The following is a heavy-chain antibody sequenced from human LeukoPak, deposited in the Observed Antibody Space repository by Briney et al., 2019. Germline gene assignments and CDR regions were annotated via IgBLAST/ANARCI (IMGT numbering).Heavy chain of an antibody. D-gene: IGHD2-21*01. CDR3: AKDYSFYSHYYTMDV. V-gene: IGHV3-30*18. Sequence: GGSLRLSCAASGFTFSSHGMHWVRQAPGKGLEWVAVISYDGSNKYYADSVKGRFTISRDNSKNTLYLEVNTLRAEDTAVYYCAKDYSFYSHYYTMDVWGQGTTVTVSS. J-gene: IGHJ6*02. CDR2: ISYDGSNK. CDR1: GFTFSSHG.